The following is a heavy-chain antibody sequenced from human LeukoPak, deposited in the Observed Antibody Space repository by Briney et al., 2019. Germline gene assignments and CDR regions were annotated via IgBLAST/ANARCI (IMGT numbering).Heavy chain of an antibody. CDR1: GFSFTTFE. CDR2: MNDNGDRT. CDR3: VKGGWLDY. D-gene: IGHD5-12*01. J-gene: IGHJ4*02. Sequence: GGSLRLSCAASGFSFTTFEMSWVRQAPGKGLEWVSMMNDNGDRTYYADSVKGRFTISRDNSKNTLYLQMNNLRAEGTAIYFCVKGGWLDYWGQGTLVTVSS. V-gene: IGHV3-23*01.